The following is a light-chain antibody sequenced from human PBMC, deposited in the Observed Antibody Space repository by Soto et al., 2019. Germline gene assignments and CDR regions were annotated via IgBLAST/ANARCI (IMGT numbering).Light chain of an antibody. J-gene: IGLJ1*01. CDR2: HVT. CDR3: CSLTTSNTYV. Sequence: HSALTQPSSVSGSPGQSITISCTGTISDIGHYDYVSWYQQHPGKAPKLMIYHVTYRPSGVSNRYSGSKSGNSASLTISGLQADDEADYYCCSLTTSNTYVFGSGTKVTVL. V-gene: IGLV2-14*03. CDR1: ISDIGHYDY.